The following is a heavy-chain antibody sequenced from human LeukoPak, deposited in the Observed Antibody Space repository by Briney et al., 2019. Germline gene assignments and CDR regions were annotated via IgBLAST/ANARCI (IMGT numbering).Heavy chain of an antibody. CDR1: GGSISSGDYY. CDR3: ARGTRDGYNFDY. D-gene: IGHD5-24*01. J-gene: IGHJ4*02. V-gene: IGHV4-30-4*01. CDR2: IYYSGST. Sequence: PSQTLSLTCTVPGGSISSGDYYWSWIRQPPGKGLEWIGYIYYSGSTYYNPSLKSRVTISVDTSKNQFSLKLSSVTAADTAVYYCARGTRDGYNFDYWGQGTLVTVSS.